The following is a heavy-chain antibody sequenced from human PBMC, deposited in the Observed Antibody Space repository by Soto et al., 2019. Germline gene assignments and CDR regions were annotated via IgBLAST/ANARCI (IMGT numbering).Heavy chain of an antibody. J-gene: IGHJ4*02. Sequence: SETLSLTCTVSGGSISSGGYYWSWIRQHPGKGLEWIGYIYYSGSTYYNPSLKSRVTISVDTSKNQFSLKLSSVTAADTAVYYCARQASTYYYDSGGYYRAYYFDYWGQGTLVTVSS. D-gene: IGHD3-22*01. CDR1: GGSISSGGYY. V-gene: IGHV4-31*03. CDR3: ARQASTYYYDSGGYYRAYYFDY. CDR2: IYYSGST.